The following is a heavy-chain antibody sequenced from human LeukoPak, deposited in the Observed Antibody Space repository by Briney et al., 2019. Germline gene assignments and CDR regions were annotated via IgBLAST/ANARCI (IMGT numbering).Heavy chain of an antibody. D-gene: IGHD2-15*01. CDR1: GFTFSDYY. Sequence: GGSLRLSCAASGFTFSDYYMSWIRQAPGKGLEWVSYISSSGSTIYYADSVKGRFTISRDNAKNSLYLQMNSLRAEDTAVYYCATHLGYCSGGSCNRLFDYWGQGTLVTVSS. J-gene: IGHJ4*02. CDR3: ATHLGYCSGGSCNRLFDY. CDR2: ISSSGSTI. V-gene: IGHV3-11*04.